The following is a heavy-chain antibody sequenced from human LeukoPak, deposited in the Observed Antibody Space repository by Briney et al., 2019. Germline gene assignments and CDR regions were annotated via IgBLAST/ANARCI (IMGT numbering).Heavy chain of an antibody. CDR1: GFSFSDYS. J-gene: IGHJ4*02. V-gene: IGHV3-21*01. CDR3: ARDLSDDYSLDY. D-gene: IGHD3-16*01. CDR2: ITISSSII. Sequence: GGALRLSCAASGFSFSDYSMNWVRPAPGKGLGWVSSITISSSIIYYADSVKGRFTISRDNAKNSLFLQMNSLRAEDTAVYYCARDLSDDYSLDYWGQGTLVSVSS.